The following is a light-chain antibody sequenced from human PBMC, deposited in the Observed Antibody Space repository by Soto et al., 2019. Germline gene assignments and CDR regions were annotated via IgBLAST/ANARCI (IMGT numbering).Light chain of an antibody. J-gene: IGKJ2*01. V-gene: IGKV3-20*01. Sequence: EIVLTQSPGTLSLSPGERATLSCRASQGVNSNSLAWYQQKPGQAPRLLMYAAANRATGIPDRFSGSGSGTDFTLTISRLEPEDFAIYYCQQYGGVPYTFGQGTKLEIK. CDR2: AAA. CDR3: QQYGGVPYT. CDR1: QGVNSNS.